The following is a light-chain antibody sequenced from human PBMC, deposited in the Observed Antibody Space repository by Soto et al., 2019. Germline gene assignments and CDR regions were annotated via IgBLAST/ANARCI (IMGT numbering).Light chain of an antibody. Sequence: ETVLTQSPGTLSLSPGDRATLSCRASQSVSSAYLAWYQQKPGQAPRLLIYGASSRAAGIPDRFSGSGSGTDFTLTISRLEPEDFAVYYCQQYATSRWTFGQGIKVELK. CDR3: QQYATSRWT. CDR1: QSVSSAY. CDR2: GAS. J-gene: IGKJ1*01. V-gene: IGKV3-20*01.